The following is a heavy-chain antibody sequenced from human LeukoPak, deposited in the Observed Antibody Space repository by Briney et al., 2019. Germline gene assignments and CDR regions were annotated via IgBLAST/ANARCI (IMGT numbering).Heavy chain of an antibody. CDR3: TRDGVGWETTS. J-gene: IGHJ5*02. V-gene: IGHV3-20*04. CDR1: GFAFDGYG. D-gene: IGHD1-26*01. CDR2: INTNGGST. Sequence: RPGGSLRLSCAVSGFAFDGYGMSWVRQAPGKGLEWVAGINTNGGSTGYADSVKGRFTISRDNAKNSLYLQMSSLRAEDTALYYCTRDGVGWETTSWGQGTRVTVSS.